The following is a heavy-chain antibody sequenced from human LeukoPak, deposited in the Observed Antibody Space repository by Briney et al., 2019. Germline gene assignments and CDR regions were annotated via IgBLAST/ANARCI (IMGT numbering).Heavy chain of an antibody. Sequence: GGSLRLSCAASGFTFSSYGMHWVRQAPGKGLEWVAVISYDGSNKYYADSVKGRFTISRDNSKNTLYLQMNSLRAEDTAVYYCARDWAYYGSGSYYSYYYYYGMDVWGQGTTVTVSS. CDR1: GFTFSSYG. D-gene: IGHD3-10*01. V-gene: IGHV3-30*03. CDR3: ARDWAYYGSGSYYSYYYYYGMDV. J-gene: IGHJ6*02. CDR2: ISYDGSNK.